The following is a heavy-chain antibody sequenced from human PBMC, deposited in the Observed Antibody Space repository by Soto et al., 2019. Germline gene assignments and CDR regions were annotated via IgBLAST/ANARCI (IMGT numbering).Heavy chain of an antibody. CDR1: GGSFSPNY. CDR3: ARGIEGWYQGRYYYGMDV. Sequence: PSETLSLTCSVSGGSFSPNYWTWIRQPPGRGLEWIGFIYYAGSTSYNPSLNSRVTISLDTSKNQISLKLSSVTAADTAVYYCARGIEGWYQGRYYYGMDVWGQGTTVTVSS. CDR2: IYYAGST. V-gene: IGHV4-59*01. D-gene: IGHD6-19*01. J-gene: IGHJ6*02.